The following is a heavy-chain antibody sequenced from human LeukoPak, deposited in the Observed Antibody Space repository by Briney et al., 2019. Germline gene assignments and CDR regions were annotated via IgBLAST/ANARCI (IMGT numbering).Heavy chain of an antibody. D-gene: IGHD1-7*01. V-gene: IGHV3-15*04. Sequence: PGGSLRLSCAASGFTFSTYAMTWVRQAPGKGLEWVGQTVSEIDGGTTDYATPVKGRFTISRDDSKSTLCLQMSSLKIEDTAVYYCTTDEDWNYARKDVWGQGATVIVSS. CDR2: TVSEIDGGTT. CDR1: GFTFSTYA. J-gene: IGHJ6*02. CDR3: TTDEDWNYARKDV.